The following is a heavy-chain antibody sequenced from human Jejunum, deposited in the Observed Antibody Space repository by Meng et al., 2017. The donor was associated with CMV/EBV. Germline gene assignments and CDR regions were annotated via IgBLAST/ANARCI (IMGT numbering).Heavy chain of an antibody. Sequence: YIFRDHYIYWVRQAPGQGREWMGWIHPKSGAMNYEDKFQGRVAMTSDTSFSTAYMELRSLRSDDRAVYYCARGGTELEHRRSWFDPWGQGTLVTVSS. CDR1: YIFRDHY. CDR2: IHPKSGAM. D-gene: IGHD1/OR15-1a*01. J-gene: IGHJ5*02. V-gene: IGHV1-2*02. CDR3: ARGGTELEHRRSWFDP.